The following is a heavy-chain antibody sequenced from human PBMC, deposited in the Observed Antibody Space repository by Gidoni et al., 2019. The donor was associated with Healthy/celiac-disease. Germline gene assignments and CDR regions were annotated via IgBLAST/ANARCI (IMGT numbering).Heavy chain of an antibody. CDR3: TTEAEYCSGGSCYPFDY. CDR1: GFTFSNAW. CDR2: IKSKTDGGTT. V-gene: IGHV3-15*01. J-gene: IGHJ4*02. D-gene: IGHD2-15*01. Sequence: EVQLVESGGGLVKPGGSLRLSCAASGFTFSNAWMSWVRQAPGKGLEWVGRIKSKTDGGTTDYAAPVKGRFTISRDDSKNTRYLQMNSLKTEDTAVYYCTTEAEYCSGGSCYPFDYWGQGTLVTVSS.